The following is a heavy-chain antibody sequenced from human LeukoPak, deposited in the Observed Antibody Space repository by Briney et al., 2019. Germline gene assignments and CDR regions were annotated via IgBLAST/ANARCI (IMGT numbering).Heavy chain of an antibody. CDR1: GYTFTSYD. V-gene: IGHV1-8*01. J-gene: IGHJ5*02. D-gene: IGHD2-2*01. CDR2: MNPNSGNT. Sequence: GASVKASCKASGYTFTSYDINWVRQATGQGLEWMGWMNPNSGNTGYAQKFQGRVTMTRNTSISTAYMELSSLRSEDTAVYYCARADCSSTSCSNWFDPWGQGTLVTVSS. CDR3: ARADCSSTSCSNWFDP.